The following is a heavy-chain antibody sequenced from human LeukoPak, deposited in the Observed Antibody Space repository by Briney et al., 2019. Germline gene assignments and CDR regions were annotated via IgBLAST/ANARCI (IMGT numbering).Heavy chain of an antibody. Sequence: SETLSLTCTVSGGSISSSRYYWGWIRQPPGQGLEWIGSIHYSGSTYYNPSLKSRVTMSVDTSKNQFSLKLSSVTAADTAVYYCARQKNYYDSSGYYYGGMDVWGQGTTVTVSS. CDR2: IHYSGST. CDR1: GGSISSSRYY. D-gene: IGHD3-22*01. J-gene: IGHJ6*02. V-gene: IGHV4-39*01. CDR3: ARQKNYYDSSGYYYGGMDV.